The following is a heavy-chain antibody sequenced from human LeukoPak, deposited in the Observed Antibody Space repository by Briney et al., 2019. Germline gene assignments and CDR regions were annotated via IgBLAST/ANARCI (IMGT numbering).Heavy chain of an antibody. V-gene: IGHV4-59*13. Sequence: SETLSLTCTVSGGSISSYYWNWVRQPPGKGLEWFGNLYSSGSPDHNHHLKHRVTISLDPSMCRFALRLNCAAAADSAGYYCARAVPNASGDFYRVKWCDPWGEGTLVTVSS. CDR1: GGSISSYY. CDR3: ARAVPNASGDFYRVKWCDP. CDR2: LYSSGSP. J-gene: IGHJ5*02. D-gene: IGHD3-10*01.